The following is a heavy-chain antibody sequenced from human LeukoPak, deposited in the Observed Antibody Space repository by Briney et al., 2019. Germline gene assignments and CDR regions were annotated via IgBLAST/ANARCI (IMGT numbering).Heavy chain of an antibody. Sequence: GGSLRLSCAASGFTFSSYAMHRVRQAPGKGLEWVAVISYDGSNKYYADSVKGRFTISRDNSKNTLYLQMNSLRAEDTALYSCAKDMRGSYYYGMDVWGQGTTVTVSS. CDR1: GFTFSSYA. J-gene: IGHJ6*02. CDR3: AKDMRGSYYYGMDV. D-gene: IGHD2-2*01. CDR2: ISYDGSNK. V-gene: IGHV3-30-3*01.